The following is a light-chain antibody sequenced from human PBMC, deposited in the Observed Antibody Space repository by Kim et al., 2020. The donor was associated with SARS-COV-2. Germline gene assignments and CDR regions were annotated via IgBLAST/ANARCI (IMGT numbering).Light chain of an antibody. CDR3: QAWDSSTEV. J-gene: IGLJ3*02. Sequence: YELTQPPSVSVSPGQTASITCSGDKLGDKYACWYQQKPGQSPVLVIYQDSKRPSGIPERFSGSNSGNTATLTISGTQAMDEADYYCQAWDSSTEVFGGGTKLTVL. CDR2: QDS. CDR1: KLGDKY. V-gene: IGLV3-1*01.